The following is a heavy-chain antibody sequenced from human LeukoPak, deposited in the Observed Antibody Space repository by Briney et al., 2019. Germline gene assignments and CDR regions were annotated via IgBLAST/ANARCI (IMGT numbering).Heavy chain of an antibody. CDR2: ISYGGNKK. CDR3: AKDLGAGGYCGSDCFYAKDY. J-gene: IGHJ4*02. D-gene: IGHD2-21*02. V-gene: IGHV3-30*18. Sequence: GGSLRLSCAASGFTFSDYGMHWVRQAPGKGLEWVAVISYGGNKKYYADSVKGRFTISRDNSKNTLYLQMNSLRAEDTAVYYCAKDLGAGGYCGSDCFYAKDYWGQGTLVTVSS. CDR1: GFTFSDYG.